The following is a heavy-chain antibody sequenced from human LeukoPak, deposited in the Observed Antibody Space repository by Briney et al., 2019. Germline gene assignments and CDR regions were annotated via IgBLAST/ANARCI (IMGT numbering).Heavy chain of an antibody. V-gene: IGHV1-2*02. CDR3: AREISVAGTMIDY. CDR2: INPHSGGT. D-gene: IGHD6-19*01. CDR1: GYTFTSYY. Sequence: GASVKVSFKASGYTFTSYYMHWVRQAPGQGLEWMGWINPHSGGTNCAQKFQGRVTMTRDTSISTAYMEVIRLTSDDTAIYFCAREISVAGTMIDYWGQGTLVTVSS. J-gene: IGHJ4*02.